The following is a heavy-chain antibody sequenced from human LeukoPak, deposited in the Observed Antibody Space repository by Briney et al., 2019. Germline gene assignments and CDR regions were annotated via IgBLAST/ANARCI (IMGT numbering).Heavy chain of an antibody. CDR1: GGSISRGAYY. D-gene: IGHD3-16*02. CDR2: IHSSGST. Sequence: SETLSLTCTVSGGSISRGAYYWSWIRQPAGKGLEWVGRIHSSGSTNYNPSLKSRVTMSVDTSKNQFSLKLGSVTAADTALYYCARGTLRLGDLSLSNYFDPWGQGTLVTVSS. J-gene: IGHJ5*02. CDR3: ARGTLRLGDLSLSNYFDP. V-gene: IGHV4-61*02.